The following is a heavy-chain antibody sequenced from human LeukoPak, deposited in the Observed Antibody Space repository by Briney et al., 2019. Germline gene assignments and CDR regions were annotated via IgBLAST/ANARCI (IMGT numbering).Heavy chain of an antibody. V-gene: IGHV3-11*04. CDR2: ISSSGSTI. CDR1: GFTFSDYY. Sequence: GGSLRLSCAASGFTFSDYYMSWIRQAPGEGLELVSYISSSGSTIYYADSVKGRFTISRDNAKNSLYLQMNSLRAEDTAVYYCARGIYGDYVPFDYWGQGILVTVSS. CDR3: ARGIYGDYVPFDY. J-gene: IGHJ4*02. D-gene: IGHD4-17*01.